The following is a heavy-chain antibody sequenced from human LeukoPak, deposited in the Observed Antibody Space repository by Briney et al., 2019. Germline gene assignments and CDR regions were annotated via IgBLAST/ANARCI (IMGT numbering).Heavy chain of an antibody. J-gene: IGHJ4*02. V-gene: IGHV4-34*01. CDR3: ARARPYYCSGGSCYWSYYFDY. D-gene: IGHD2-15*01. CDR1: GGSFSGYY. Sequence: KSSETLSLTCAVYGGSFSGYYWSWIRQPPGKGLEWIGEINHSGGTNYNPSLKSRVTISVDTSKNQFSLKLSSVTAADTAVYYCARARPYYCSGGSCYWSYYFDYWGQGTLVTVSS. CDR2: INHSGGT.